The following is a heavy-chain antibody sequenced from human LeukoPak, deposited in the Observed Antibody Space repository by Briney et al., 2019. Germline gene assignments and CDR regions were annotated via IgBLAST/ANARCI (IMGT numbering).Heavy chain of an antibody. CDR1: GFTLSDLD. CDR3: ARDSYCSGGTCYFHFDY. D-gene: IGHD2-15*01. V-gene: IGHV3-72*01. CDR2: TRNKPNNYTT. Sequence: GGSLRLSCAASGFTLSDLDMDWVRQAPGKGLEWVDRTRNKPNNYTTEYAASVKGRFTISRDDSKNSLYLQINSLKTEDTAVYYCARDSYCSGGTCYFHFDYWGQGTLVTVSS. J-gene: IGHJ4*02.